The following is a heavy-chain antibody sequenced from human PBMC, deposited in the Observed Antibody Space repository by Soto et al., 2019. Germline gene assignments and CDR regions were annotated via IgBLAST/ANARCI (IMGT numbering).Heavy chain of an antibody. D-gene: IGHD6-19*01. Sequence: PSETLSLTCTVSGCSISGGSCSGMIRQPPGKGPEWIASIYHGGTTFYNPSLKSRVTVSVDKSNNQFSLNLRSVTAADTAVYYCAETHVIVVAGSTFDYWGHGTLVTVSS. CDR1: GCSISGGSC. V-gene: IGHV4-38-2*02. J-gene: IGHJ4*01. CDR3: AETHVIVVAGSTFDY. CDR2: IYHGGTT.